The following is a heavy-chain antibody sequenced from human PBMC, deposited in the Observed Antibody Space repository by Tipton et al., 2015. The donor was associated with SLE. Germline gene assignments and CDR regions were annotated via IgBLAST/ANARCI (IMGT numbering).Heavy chain of an antibody. CDR3: ARDGGGIAVAGTAFDY. CDR1: GGTFSSYT. D-gene: IGHD6-19*01. Sequence: QVQLVQSGAEVKKPGSSVKVSCKASGGTFSSYTISWVRQAPGQGLEWMGRIIPILGIANYAQKFQGRVTITADKSTSTAYMELSSLRSEDTAVYYCARDGGGIAVAGTAFDYWGQGTLVTVSS. CDR2: IIPILGIA. J-gene: IGHJ4*02. V-gene: IGHV1-69*09.